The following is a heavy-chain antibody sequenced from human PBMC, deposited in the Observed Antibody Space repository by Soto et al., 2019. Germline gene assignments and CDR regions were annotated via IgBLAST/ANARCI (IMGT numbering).Heavy chain of an antibody. CDR1: GDCISSSNW. V-gene: IGHV4-4*02. D-gene: IGHD6-19*01. CDR2: IYHSGST. Sequence: QVQLQESGPGLVKPSGALSLTCAVSGDCISSSNWWTRDRQPPGKGLEWIGEIYHSGSTSYNPSLKSRVTISVDKSKNHFSLKLSSVTAADTAVYYCATNAVAGTPIDYWGQGTLVTVSS. CDR3: ATNAVAGTPIDY. J-gene: IGHJ4*02.